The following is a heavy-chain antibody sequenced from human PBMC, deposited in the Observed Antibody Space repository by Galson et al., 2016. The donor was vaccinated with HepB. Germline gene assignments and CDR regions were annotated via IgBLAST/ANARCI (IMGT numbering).Heavy chain of an antibody. J-gene: IGHJ4*02. CDR2: IKSKPDGGTV. D-gene: IGHD2-21*01. CDR1: GFTFTNAW. Sequence: SLRLSCAASGFTFTNAWMTWVRQAPGTGLEWVAHIKSKPDGGTVDSAAPVKGRFTISRDDSKNTLYLQMNSLNAEDTALSYCTVTVDVDYYDYWGQGTLVTVSS. V-gene: IGHV3-15*01. CDR3: TVTVDVDYYDY.